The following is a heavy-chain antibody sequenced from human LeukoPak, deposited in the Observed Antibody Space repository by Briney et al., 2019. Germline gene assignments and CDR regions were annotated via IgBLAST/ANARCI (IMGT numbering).Heavy chain of an antibody. Sequence: PGGSLRLSCAASGFTFSSYAMSWVRQAPGKGLEWVSTISGSGDSTFYADSVKGRFTISRDNSKNMLYLQMNSLRAEDTAVYYCAKDPDADNDFWSGYYHYWGQGTLVTVSS. D-gene: IGHD3-3*01. CDR3: AKDPDADNDFWSGYYHY. CDR2: ISGSGDST. CDR1: GFTFSSYA. J-gene: IGHJ4*02. V-gene: IGHV3-23*01.